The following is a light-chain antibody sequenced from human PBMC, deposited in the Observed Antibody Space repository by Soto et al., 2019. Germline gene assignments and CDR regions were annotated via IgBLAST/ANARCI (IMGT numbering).Light chain of an antibody. J-gene: IGLJ1*01. V-gene: IGLV3-21*02. CDR2: DDS. CDR3: QVWDGTSEV. Sequence: SYELTQPPSVSVAPGQTARITCGGNSIGRKTVHWYQQRPGQAPVLVVYDDSDRPSDIPERFSGSNSGDTATLTISRVEEGDEEDYYCQVWDGTSEVFGTGTKVTV. CDR1: SIGRKT.